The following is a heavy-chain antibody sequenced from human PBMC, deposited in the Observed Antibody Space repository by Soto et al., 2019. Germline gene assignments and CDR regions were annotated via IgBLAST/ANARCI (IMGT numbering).Heavy chain of an antibody. V-gene: IGHV4-30-4*01. CDR2: IHSGGSI. CDR3: ARSPGYYYDSSGYPIEYFQH. CDR1: GGSISSDDYY. Sequence: SETLSLTCTVSGGSISSDDYYWSWIRQAPGRGLEWIGYIHSGGSIYYNPSLKSRATMSIDTAGNQFSLKLSSVTAADTAVYYCARSPGYYYDSSGYPIEYFQHWGQGTLVTVSS. J-gene: IGHJ1*01. D-gene: IGHD3-22*01.